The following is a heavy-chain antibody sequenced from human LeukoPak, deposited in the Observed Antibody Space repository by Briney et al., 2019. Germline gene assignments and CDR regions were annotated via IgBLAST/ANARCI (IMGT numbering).Heavy chain of an antibody. Sequence: GGSLRLSCAASGFTFSDAWMHWVRQAPGKGLVWVSRIRSDGSDTRYAESVKGRFTISRDNAKKSLYLQMNSLRAEDTAVYYCARHLSGVTGYTYGRGIDYWGQGTLVTVSS. V-gene: IGHV3-74*01. CDR1: GFTFSDAW. J-gene: IGHJ4*02. D-gene: IGHD5-18*01. CDR2: IRSDGSDT. CDR3: ARHLSGVTGYTYGRGIDY.